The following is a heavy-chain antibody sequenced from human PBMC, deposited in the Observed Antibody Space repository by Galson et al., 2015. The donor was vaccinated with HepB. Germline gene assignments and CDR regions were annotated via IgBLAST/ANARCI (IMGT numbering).Heavy chain of an antibody. J-gene: IGHJ4*02. CDR1: GYTFTSYA. D-gene: IGHD6-19*01. V-gene: IGHV1-3*01. CDR2: INAGNGNT. Sequence: SVKVSCKASGYTFTSYAMHWVRQAPGQRLEWMGWINAGNGNTKYSQKFQGRVTITRDTSASTAYMELSSLRSEDRAVYYCARTLAVAGTYYFDYWGQGTLVTVSS. CDR3: ARTLAVAGTYYFDY.